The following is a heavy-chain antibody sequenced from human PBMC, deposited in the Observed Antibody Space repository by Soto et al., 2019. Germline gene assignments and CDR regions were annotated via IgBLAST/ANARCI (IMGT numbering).Heavy chain of an antibody. Sequence: GGSLRLSCAASGFAFSSYVMSWVRQAPGKGLEWVSGISGSGGSTYYADSVKGRFTISRDNSKNTLFLQMNSLRAEDTAIYYCAKSKFYYDSSGYSWGQGTLVTVSS. CDR2: ISGSGGST. CDR1: GFAFSSYV. CDR3: AKSKFYYDSSGYS. D-gene: IGHD3-22*01. J-gene: IGHJ5*02. V-gene: IGHV3-23*01.